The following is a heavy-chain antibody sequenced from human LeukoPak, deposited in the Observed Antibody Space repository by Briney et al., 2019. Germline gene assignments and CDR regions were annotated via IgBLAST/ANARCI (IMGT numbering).Heavy chain of an antibody. J-gene: IGHJ3*02. Sequence: SETLSLTCTVSGGSISSYYWSWIRQPPGKGLEWIGYIYYSGSTNYNPSLKSRVTISVDTSKNQFSLKLSSVTAADTAVYCCARGGYYDSSGHAFDIWGQGTMVTVSS. V-gene: IGHV4-59*01. CDR2: IYYSGST. D-gene: IGHD3-22*01. CDR3: ARGGYYDSSGHAFDI. CDR1: GGSISSYY.